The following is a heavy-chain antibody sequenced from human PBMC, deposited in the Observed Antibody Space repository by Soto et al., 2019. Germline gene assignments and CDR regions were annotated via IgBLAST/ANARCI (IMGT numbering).Heavy chain of an antibody. CDR2: ISGSGGST. CDR1: GFTFSSYA. J-gene: IGHJ4*02. CDR3: AKDLLAIRTPHGYCTNGVCSILDY. V-gene: IGHV3-23*01. D-gene: IGHD2-8*01. Sequence: GGSLRLSCAASGFTFSSYAMSWVRQAPGKGLEWVSAISGSGGSTYYADSVKGRFTISRDNSKNTLYLQMNSLRAEDTAVYYCAKDLLAIRTPHGYCTNGVCSILDYWGQGTLVTVSS.